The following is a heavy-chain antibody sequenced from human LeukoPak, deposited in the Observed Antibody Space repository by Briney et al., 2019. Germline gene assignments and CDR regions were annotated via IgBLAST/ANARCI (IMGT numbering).Heavy chain of an antibody. CDR2: IYYSGST. J-gene: IGHJ5*02. V-gene: IGHV4-59*01. CDR1: GGSISSYY. CDR3: AQRGTIFGGLFGFDP. Sequence: PSETLSLTCTVSGGSISSYYWSWIRQPPGKGLEWTGYIYYSGSTNYNPSLKSRVTISVDTSKNQFSLKLSSVTAADTAVYYCAQRGTIFGGLFGFDPWGQGTLVTVSS. D-gene: IGHD3-3*01.